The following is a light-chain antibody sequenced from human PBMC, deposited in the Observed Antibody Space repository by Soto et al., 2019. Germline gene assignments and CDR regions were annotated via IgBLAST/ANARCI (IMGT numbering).Light chain of an antibody. Sequence: QSALTQPPSASGSLGQSVAISCSGTSSHVGATDYVSWYQHHSGKAPKLLLYEVNKRPSGVPDRFSGSKSGNTASLTVSVLQADDEADYYCISHAGTSNVLGTGTKLTVL. V-gene: IGLV2-8*01. CDR2: EVN. CDR1: SSHVGATDY. CDR3: ISHAGTSNV. J-gene: IGLJ1*01.